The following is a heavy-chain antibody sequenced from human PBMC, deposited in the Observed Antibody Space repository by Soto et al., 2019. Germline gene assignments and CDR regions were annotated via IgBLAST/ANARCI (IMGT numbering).Heavy chain of an antibody. J-gene: IGHJ4*02. CDR2: IKQDGSEK. Sequence: EVQLVESGGGLVQPGGSLRLSCAASGFTFSSDWMSWVRQAPGKGLEWVANIKQDGSEKYYVDSVKGRFTISRDNAKNSLYLQMNSLRAEDTAVYYCARAVPSSVPTDFDYWGQGTLVTVSS. CDR1: GFTFSSDW. D-gene: IGHD3-10*01. V-gene: IGHV3-7*01. CDR3: ARAVPSSVPTDFDY.